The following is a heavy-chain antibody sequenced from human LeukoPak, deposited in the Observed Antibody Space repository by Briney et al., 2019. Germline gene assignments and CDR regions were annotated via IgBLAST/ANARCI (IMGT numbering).Heavy chain of an antibody. CDR3: ARGGFLEWLLFAASFGAFDI. V-gene: IGHV4-38-2*02. D-gene: IGHD3-3*01. Sequence: SETLSLTCTVSGYSISSGYYWGWIRQPPGKGLEWIGSIYHSGSTYYNPSLKSRVTISVDTSKNQFSLKLSSVTAADTAVYYCARGGFLEWLLFAASFGAFDIWGQGTMVTVSS. J-gene: IGHJ3*02. CDR2: IYHSGST. CDR1: GYSISSGYY.